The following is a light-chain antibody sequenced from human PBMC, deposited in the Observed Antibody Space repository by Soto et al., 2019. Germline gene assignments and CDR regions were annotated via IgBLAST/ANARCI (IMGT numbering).Light chain of an antibody. CDR2: RNN. CDR1: SSNIGINY. J-gene: IGLJ1*01. CDR3: AAWDDSLSGYV. V-gene: IGLV1-47*01. Sequence: QSGLTQPPSASGTPGQRVTISCSGSSSNIGINYVYWYQQLPGTAPKLLIYRNNQRPSGVPDRFSGSKSGTSASLAISGLRSEDEADYYCAAWDDSLSGYVFGTGTKVTVL.